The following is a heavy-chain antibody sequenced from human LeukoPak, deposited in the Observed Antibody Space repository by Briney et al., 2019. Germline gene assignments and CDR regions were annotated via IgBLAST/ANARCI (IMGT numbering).Heavy chain of an antibody. J-gene: IGHJ4*02. CDR1: GFTFSSYG. V-gene: IGHV3-30*19. D-gene: IGHD3-10*01. Sequence: GSLRLSCAASGFTFSSYGMHWVRQAPGKGLEWVAVISYDGSNKYYADSVKGRFTISRDNSKNTLYLQMNSLRAEDTAVYYCAKDFEVVARFGERTPFDYWGQGTLVTVSS. CDR3: AKDFEVVARFGERTPFDY. CDR2: ISYDGSNK.